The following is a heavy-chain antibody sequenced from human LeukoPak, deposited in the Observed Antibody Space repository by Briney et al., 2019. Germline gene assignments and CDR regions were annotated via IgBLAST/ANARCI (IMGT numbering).Heavy chain of an antibody. CDR2: IYYSGST. CDR1: GGSISSYY. V-gene: IGHV4-59*08. J-gene: IGHJ2*01. D-gene: IGHD6-13*01. CDR3: ARHLYSSSPRYFDL. Sequence: SETLSLTCTVSGGSISSYYWSWIRQPPGKGLEWIGYIYYSGSTNYNPSLKSRVTISVDTSKNQFSLKLSSVTAADTAVYYCARHLYSSSPRYFDLWGRGTLVTVSS.